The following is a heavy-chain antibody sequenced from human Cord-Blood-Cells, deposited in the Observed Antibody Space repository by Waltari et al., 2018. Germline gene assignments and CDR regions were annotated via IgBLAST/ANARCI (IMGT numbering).Heavy chain of an antibody. CDR3: ARDPGGYCTNGVCYTFDY. Sequence: QVQLVQSGAEVKKPGASVKVSCKASGYTFTGYYMHWVRQAPGQGLEWMGWINPNSGGTNYAQKFQGRVTMTRDTSISTAYMELSRLRSDDTAVYYCARDPGGYCTNGVCYTFDYWGQGTLVTVSS. CDR1: GYTFTGYY. J-gene: IGHJ4*02. V-gene: IGHV1-2*02. D-gene: IGHD2-8*01. CDR2: INPNSGGT.